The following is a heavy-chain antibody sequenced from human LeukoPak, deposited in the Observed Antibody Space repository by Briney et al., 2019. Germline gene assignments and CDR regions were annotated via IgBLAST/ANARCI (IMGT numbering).Heavy chain of an antibody. CDR3: ARRLVGATRRGYYFDY. J-gene: IGHJ4*02. Sequence: PSETLSLTCTVSGVSISSYYWTWIRQPAGKGLEWIGRIYTSGSTNYNPSLKSRVTISVDTSKNQFSLKLSSVTAADTAVYYCARRLVGATRRGYYFDYWGQGTLVTVSS. CDR2: IYTSGST. CDR1: GVSISSYY. D-gene: IGHD1-26*01. V-gene: IGHV4-4*07.